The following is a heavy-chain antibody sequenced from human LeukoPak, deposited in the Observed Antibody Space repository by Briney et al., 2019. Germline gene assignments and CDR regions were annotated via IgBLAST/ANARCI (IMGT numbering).Heavy chain of an antibody. J-gene: IGHJ4*02. V-gene: IGHV3-43D*03. CDR2: ISWDGGSS. CDR3: AKDSVAVTGTGNIDY. CDR1: GFTFDDYA. Sequence: GGSLRLSCAASGFTFDDYAMRWVRHAPGKGLEWVSLISWDGGSSYYADSVKGRFTISRDNSKNSLYLQMNSLRAEDTALYYCAKDSVAVTGTGNIDYWGQGTLVTVSS. D-gene: IGHD6-19*01.